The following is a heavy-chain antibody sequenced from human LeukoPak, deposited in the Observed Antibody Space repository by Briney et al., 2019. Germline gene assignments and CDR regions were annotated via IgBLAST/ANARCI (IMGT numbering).Heavy chain of an antibody. Sequence: SQTLSLTCALSGDSVSSISVAWNWIRQSPSRGLEWLGRTYYRSKWYHEYAVSVKSRINISPDTSKNQFSLQLTSVTPEDTAVYYCSLARSEYHYGMDVWGQGTTVTVSS. V-gene: IGHV6-1*01. CDR2: TYYRSKWYH. CDR3: SLARSEYHYGMDV. CDR1: GDSVSSISVA. J-gene: IGHJ6*02.